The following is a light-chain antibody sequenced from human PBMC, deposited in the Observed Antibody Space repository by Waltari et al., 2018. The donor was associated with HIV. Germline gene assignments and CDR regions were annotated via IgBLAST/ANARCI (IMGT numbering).Light chain of an antibody. CDR2: SNN. V-gene: IGLV1-44*01. CDR3: ETLDDNLNGPV. Sequence: QSVLTQPPSASGTPGQRVTISCSGRSSNIGNTAVSWYQQFPGTAPKLLIYSNNQLPSGVPDRFSGSKAGTSASLAISGLQSEDEANYYCETLDDNLNGPVFGGGTKLTVL. CDR1: SSNIGNTA. J-gene: IGLJ2*01.